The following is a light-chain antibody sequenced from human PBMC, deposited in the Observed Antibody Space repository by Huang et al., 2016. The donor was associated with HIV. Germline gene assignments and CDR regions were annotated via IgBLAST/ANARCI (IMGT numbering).Light chain of an antibody. CDR1: RSVVHTDGNPY. J-gene: IGKJ2*01. CDR3: MQGTFWPYT. Sequence: DVMTQSPLSLPVTLGQPVSISCRSSRSVVHTDGNPYLNWFHQRPGQSPRRLIYKVSNRDSVVPDRFVGSGSGTDFTLKISRVEAEDVGVYYCMQGTFWPYTFGQGTKLEIK. CDR2: KVS. V-gene: IGKV2-30*02.